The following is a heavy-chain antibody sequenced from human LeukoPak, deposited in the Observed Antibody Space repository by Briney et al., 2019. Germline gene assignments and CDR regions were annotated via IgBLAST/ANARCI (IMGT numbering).Heavy chain of an antibody. J-gene: IGHJ4*02. CDR2: IIPIFVTA. V-gene: IGHV1-69*06. CDR1: GGTFSSYA. D-gene: IGHD3-10*01. CDR3: ARPHSYYGSGMGYFDY. Sequence: SVKVSCKASGGTFSSYAISWVRQAPGQGLEWMGGIIPIFVTANYAQKFQGRVTITADKSTSTAYMELSSLRSEDTAVYYCARPHSYYGSGMGYFDYWGQGTLVTVSS.